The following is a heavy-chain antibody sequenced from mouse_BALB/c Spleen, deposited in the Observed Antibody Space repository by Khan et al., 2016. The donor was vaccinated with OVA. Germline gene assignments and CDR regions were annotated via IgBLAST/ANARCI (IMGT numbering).Heavy chain of an antibody. Sequence: QIQLVQSGPELKKPGETVNLSCKASGYTFTHYGINWVKQAPGKGLPWMGWINPYTGEPTYADDFKGRFAFTLETSARPAYLQINILQSEDTAKYFCARMKPYWYFDLWGAGTTVTVSS. CDR1: GYTFTHYG. CDR2: INPYTGEP. J-gene: IGHJ1*01. V-gene: IGHV9-3-1*01. CDR3: ARMKPYWYFDL.